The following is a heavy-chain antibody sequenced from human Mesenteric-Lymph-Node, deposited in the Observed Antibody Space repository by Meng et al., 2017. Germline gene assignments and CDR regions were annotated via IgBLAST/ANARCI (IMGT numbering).Heavy chain of an antibody. D-gene: IGHD2/OR15-2a*01. CDR1: GYSISNAYY. CDR2: IYHSGST. J-gene: IGHJ4*02. CDR3: GRNTGAGRSMEIDY. V-gene: IGHV4-38-2*01. Sequence: SETLSLTCAVSGYSISNAYYWGWIRQPPGKGLEWIASIYHSGSTYYNPSLKSRVTISLDTSKNQLSLQLTSVTAADTAVYYCGRNTGAGRSMEIDYWGQGTLVTVSS.